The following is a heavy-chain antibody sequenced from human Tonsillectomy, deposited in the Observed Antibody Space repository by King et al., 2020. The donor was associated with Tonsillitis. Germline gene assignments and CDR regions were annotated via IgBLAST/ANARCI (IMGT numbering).Heavy chain of an antibody. V-gene: IGHV4-61*02. CDR3: ARSSSSWREYYYYFNYMDV. CDR2: IYTSGST. D-gene: IGHD6-13*01. Sequence: QVPLQESGPGLVKPSQTLSLTCTVSGASISSGGYYWSWIRQPAGKGLEWIGRIYTSGSTHYNPALKSRVTMSVDTSKNQFSLKLSSVTAADAAVYYCARSSSSWREYYYYFNYMDVWGKGTTVTVSS. CDR1: GASISSGGYY. J-gene: IGHJ6*03.